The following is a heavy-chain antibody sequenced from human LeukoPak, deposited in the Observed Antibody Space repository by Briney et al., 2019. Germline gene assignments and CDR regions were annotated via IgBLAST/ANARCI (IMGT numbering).Heavy chain of an antibody. CDR1: GGTFISYA. CDR2: IIPIFGTA. D-gene: IGHD2-15*01. V-gene: IGHV1-69*13. J-gene: IGHJ6*02. CDR3: ARGHCSGGSCYYYGMDV. Sequence: GASVKVSCKASGGTFISYAISWVRQAPGQGLEWMGGIIPIFGTANYAQKFQGRVTITADESTSTAYMELSSLRSEDTAVYYCARGHCSGGSCYYYGMDVWGQGTTVTVSS.